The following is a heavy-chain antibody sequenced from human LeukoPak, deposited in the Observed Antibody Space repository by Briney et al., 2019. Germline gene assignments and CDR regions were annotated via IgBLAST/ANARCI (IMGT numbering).Heavy chain of an antibody. CDR2: IYPGDSDT. CDR3: ARLLGPYCSRNSCYEYFDY. V-gene: IGHV5-51*01. Sequence: GESLKISCKGSGYSFTSYWIGWVRQMPGKGLEWMGIIYPGDSDTRYSTSFQGQVTISADTPISTAHLQWSSLEASDTDMYYCARLLGPYCSRNSCYEYFDYWGQGTLVTVSS. D-gene: IGHD2-2*01. J-gene: IGHJ4*02. CDR1: GYSFTSYW.